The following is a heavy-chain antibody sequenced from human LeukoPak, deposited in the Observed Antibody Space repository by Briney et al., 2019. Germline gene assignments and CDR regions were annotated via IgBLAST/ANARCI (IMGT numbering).Heavy chain of an antibody. CDR1: GFTFSSYW. Sequence: GGSLRLSCAASGFTFSSYWMSWVRQAPGKGLEWVANIKQDGSEKYYVDSVKGRFTISRDNAKNSLYLQMNSLRAEDTAVYYCARVDGYNSDAFDIWGQGTMVTVSS. D-gene: IGHD5-24*01. V-gene: IGHV3-7*01. J-gene: IGHJ3*02. CDR2: IKQDGSEK. CDR3: ARVDGYNSDAFDI.